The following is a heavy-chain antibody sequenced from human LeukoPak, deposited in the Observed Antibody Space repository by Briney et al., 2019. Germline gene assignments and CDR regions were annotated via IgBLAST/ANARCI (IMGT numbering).Heavy chain of an antibody. J-gene: IGHJ6*02. CDR3: ARGRSSMVRGVIYYYYGMDV. Sequence: SETLSLTCAVSGGSLSPHYWAWIRQPLGKGLEWIGEINNRGTTNYCPSLKGRVTISVDTSKNQFSLKLSSVTAADTAVYYCARGRSSMVRGVIYYYYGMDVWGQGTTVTVSS. D-gene: IGHD3-10*01. CDR1: GGSLSPHY. CDR2: INNRGTT. V-gene: IGHV4-34*01.